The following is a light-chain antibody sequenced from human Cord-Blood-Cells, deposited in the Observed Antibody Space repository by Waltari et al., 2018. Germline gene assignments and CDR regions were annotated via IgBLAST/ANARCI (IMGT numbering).Light chain of an antibody. Sequence: SYVLTQPPSVSVAPGKTARITCGGNNIGSKSVHWYQQKPGQAPVLVDYDDSGRPSGIPERVSGSNSGNTATLTISRVEAGDEADYYCQVWDSSSDHPVFGGGTKLTVL. CDR1: NIGSKS. J-gene: IGLJ3*02. CDR3: QVWDSSSDHPV. V-gene: IGLV3-21*03. CDR2: DDS.